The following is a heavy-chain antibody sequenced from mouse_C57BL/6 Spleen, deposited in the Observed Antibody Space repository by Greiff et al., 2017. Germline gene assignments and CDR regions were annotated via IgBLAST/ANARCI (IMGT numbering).Heavy chain of an antibody. Sequence: QVQLQQSGAELVRPGASVTLSCKASGYTFTDYEMHWVKQTPVHGLEWIGAIDPETGGTAYNQKFKGKAILTADKSSSTAYMELRSLTSEDSAVYYCTRNYYGSSPCAMDYWGQGTSVTVSS. CDR1: GYTFTDYE. J-gene: IGHJ4*01. CDR2: IDPETGGT. CDR3: TRNYYGSSPCAMDY. V-gene: IGHV1-15*01. D-gene: IGHD1-1*01.